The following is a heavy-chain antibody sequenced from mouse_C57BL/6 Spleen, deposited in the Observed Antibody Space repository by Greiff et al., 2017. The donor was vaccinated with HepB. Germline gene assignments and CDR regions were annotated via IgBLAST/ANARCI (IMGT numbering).Heavy chain of an antibody. D-gene: IGHD2-4*01. Sequence: QVQLQQPGAELVKPGASVKVSCKASGYTFTSYWMHWVKQRPGQGLEWIGRIHPSDSDTNYNQKFKGKATLTVDKSSSTAYMQLSSLTSEDSAVYYWAIGPIYYDYDGFAYWGQGTLVTVSA. CDR1: GYTFTSYW. CDR3: AIGPIYYDYDGFAY. V-gene: IGHV1-74*01. CDR2: IHPSDSDT. J-gene: IGHJ3*01.